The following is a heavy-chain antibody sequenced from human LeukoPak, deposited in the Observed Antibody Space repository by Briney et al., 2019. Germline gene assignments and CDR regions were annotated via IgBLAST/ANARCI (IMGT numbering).Heavy chain of an antibody. D-gene: IGHD6-19*01. CDR3: ARDISPYSSGWYVVVY. J-gene: IGHJ4*02. V-gene: IGHV1-18*01. CDR1: GYTFTSYG. CDR2: ISAYNGNT. Sequence: GASVKVSCKASGYTFTSYGISWVRQAPGQGLEWMGWISAYNGNTNYAQKLQGRVTMTTDTSTSTAYMELRSLRSDDTAVYYCARDISPYSSGWYVVVYWGQGALVTVSS.